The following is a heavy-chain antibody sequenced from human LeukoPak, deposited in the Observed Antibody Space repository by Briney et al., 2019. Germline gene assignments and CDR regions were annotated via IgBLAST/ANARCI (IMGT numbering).Heavy chain of an antibody. CDR2: IYYSGST. CDR3: ARQDYGDYGVLGY. CDR1: GGSISSYY. J-gene: IGHJ4*02. Sequence: SETLSLTCTVSGGSISSYYWSWIRQPPGKGLEWIGYIYYSGSTNYNPSLKSRVTISVDTSKNRFSLKLSSVTAADTAVYYCARQDYGDYGVLGYWGQGTLVTVSS. V-gene: IGHV4-59*01. D-gene: IGHD4-17*01.